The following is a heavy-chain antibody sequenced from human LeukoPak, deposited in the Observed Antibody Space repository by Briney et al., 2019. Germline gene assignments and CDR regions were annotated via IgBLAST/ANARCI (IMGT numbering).Heavy chain of an antibody. CDR2: ISYDGSHK. CDR1: GFTFSDFG. D-gene: IGHD3-10*01. V-gene: IGHV3-30*18. Sequence: GALRLSCAASGFTFSDFGMHWVRQAPGKRLEWVAVISYDGSHKIYADSVKGRFTISRDNAKNTLYLQMNSLRTDDTAMFYCAEDPMVRGVINGFDYWGQGTSVTVSS. J-gene: IGHJ4*02. CDR3: AEDPMVRGVINGFDY.